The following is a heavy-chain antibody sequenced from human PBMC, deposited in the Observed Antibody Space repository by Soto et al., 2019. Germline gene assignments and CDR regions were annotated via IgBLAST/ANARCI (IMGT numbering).Heavy chain of an antibody. CDR1: GYTFSDYQ. CDR3: VRETGAFED. V-gene: IGHV1-46*01. Sequence: QVQLVQSGIEVKKPGASLHLSCKASGYTFSDYQMHWVRQATGQGLEWMGVVKPHDSTTFYEQRFHGSGSMTRDSSMNTVYMDLSRLTFEDTAVYYCVRETGAFEDWGQGTLVTVSS. D-gene: IGHD3-10*01. CDR2: VKPHDSTT. J-gene: IGHJ4*02.